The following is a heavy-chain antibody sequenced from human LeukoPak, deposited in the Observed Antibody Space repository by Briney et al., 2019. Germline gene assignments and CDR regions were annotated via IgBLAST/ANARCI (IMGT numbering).Heavy chain of an antibody. Sequence: PGRSLRLSCAASGFTFDDYAMHWVRQAPGKGLEWVSGISWNSGSIGYADSVKGRFTISRDNAKNSLYLQMNSLRAEDTALYYCAKVRSAYSGYDSVWADYWGQGTLVTVSS. V-gene: IGHV3-9*01. CDR2: ISWNSGSI. CDR1: GFTFDDYA. D-gene: IGHD5-12*01. CDR3: AKVRSAYSGYDSVWADY. J-gene: IGHJ4*02.